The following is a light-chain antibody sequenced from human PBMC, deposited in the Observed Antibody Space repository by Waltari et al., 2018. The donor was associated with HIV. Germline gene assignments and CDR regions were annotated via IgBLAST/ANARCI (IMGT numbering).Light chain of an antibody. V-gene: IGLV2-8*01. CDR2: DVT. Sequence: QSALTQPPSASGSPGQSVAISCPGSTNDLGTYNFVSWYQHHPGKAPKLLIYDVTRRPPGIPDRFSGTKSGYTASLTVSDLQVEDEADYYCVSYTEKDTFLLFGGGTKLAV. CDR3: VSYTEKDTFLL. CDR1: TNDLGTYNF. J-gene: IGLJ2*01.